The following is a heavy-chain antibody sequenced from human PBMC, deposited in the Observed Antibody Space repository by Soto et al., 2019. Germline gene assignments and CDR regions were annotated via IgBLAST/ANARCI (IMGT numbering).Heavy chain of an antibody. D-gene: IGHD5-18*01. CDR1: GYTFSSYA. J-gene: IGHJ4*02. CDR3: ARGPIQLWFYY. V-gene: IGHV1-69*13. Sequence: SVKVSCKASGYTFSSYAISWVRQAPGQGLEWMGGIIPIFGTANYAQKFQGRVTITADESTSTAYMELSSLRSEDTAVYYCARGPIQLWFYYWGQGTLVTVSS. CDR2: IIPIFGTA.